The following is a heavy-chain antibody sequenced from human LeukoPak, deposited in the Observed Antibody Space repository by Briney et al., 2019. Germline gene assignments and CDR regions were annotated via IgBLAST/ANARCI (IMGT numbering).Heavy chain of an antibody. J-gene: IGHJ4*02. Sequence: PSETLSLTCTVSGGSISSYYWSWIRQPPGKGLEWIGRIYTSGSTNYNPSLKSRITISVDTSKNQFSLNLTSVTAADTAVYYCSRAMSIAARLQTIFDYWGQGTLVTVSS. CDR1: GGSISSYY. D-gene: IGHD6-6*01. V-gene: IGHV4-4*07. CDR2: IYTSGST. CDR3: SRAMSIAARLQTIFDY.